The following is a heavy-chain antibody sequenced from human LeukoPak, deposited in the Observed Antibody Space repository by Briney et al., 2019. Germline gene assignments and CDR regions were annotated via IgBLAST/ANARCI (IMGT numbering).Heavy chain of an antibody. Sequence: GRSLRLSCAASGFTSDDYAMHWVRQAPGKGLEWVSGISWNSGSIDYADSVKGRFTISRDNAKNSLYLQMNSLRAEDTALYYCAKDPSYQRLYNYFDYWGQGTLVTVSS. J-gene: IGHJ4*02. CDR2: ISWNSGSI. CDR3: AKDPSYQRLYNYFDY. V-gene: IGHV3-9*02. CDR1: GFTSDDYA. D-gene: IGHD2-2*02.